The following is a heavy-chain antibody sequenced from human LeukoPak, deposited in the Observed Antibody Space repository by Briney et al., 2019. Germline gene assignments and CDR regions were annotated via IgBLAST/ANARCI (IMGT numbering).Heavy chain of an antibody. J-gene: IGHJ5*02. D-gene: IGHD3-10*01. Sequence: SETLSLTCAVYGGSFSGYYWSWIRQPPGKGLEWIGEINHSGSTNYNPSLKSRATISVDTSKNQFSLKLSSVTAADTAVYYCARGHPGSYTYYGSGSYFGPWFDPWGQGTLVTVSS. CDR3: ARGHPGSYTYYGSGSYFGPWFDP. CDR1: GGSFSGYY. CDR2: INHSGST. V-gene: IGHV4-34*01.